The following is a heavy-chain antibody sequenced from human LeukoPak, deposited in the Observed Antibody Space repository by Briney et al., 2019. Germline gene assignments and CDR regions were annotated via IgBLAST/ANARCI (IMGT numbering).Heavy chain of an antibody. V-gene: IGHV3-48*03. CDR1: GFTFRSYE. CDR2: ISVSGGTR. Sequence: GGSLRLSCAASGFTFRSYEINWVRQAPGKGLEWVSFISVSGGTRYYADSVKGQFTLSRDNAKNSLSLQMNSLRAEDTAIYYCARENNYHFDYWGQGTLVTVSS. CDR3: ARENNYHFDY. J-gene: IGHJ4*02. D-gene: IGHD1-20*01.